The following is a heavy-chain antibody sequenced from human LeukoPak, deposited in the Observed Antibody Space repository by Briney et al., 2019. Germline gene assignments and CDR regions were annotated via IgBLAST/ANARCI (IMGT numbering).Heavy chain of an antibody. D-gene: IGHD2-21*01. CDR3: ARYSWDAFDI. CDR2: IDPNSGTT. J-gene: IGHJ3*02. V-gene: IGHV1-2*04. Sequence: ASVTVSCTASGYTFTAHYMHWVRQAPGQGLEWMGWIDPNSGTTNYAQKFQDWVTMTRDTSISTAYLELTRLKSDDTAVYYCARYSWDAFDIWGQGTTVTVSS. CDR1: GYTFTAHY.